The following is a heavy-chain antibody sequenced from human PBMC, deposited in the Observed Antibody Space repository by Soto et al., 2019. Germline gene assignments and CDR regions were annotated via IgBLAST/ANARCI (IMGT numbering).Heavy chain of an antibody. CDR2: INAGNGNT. Sequence: ASVKVSCKASGYTFTSYAMNWVRQAPGQRLEWMGWINAGNGNTKYSQKFQGRVTITRDTSASTAYMELSSLRSEDTAVYYCARFREQQLERAWFDPWGQGTLVTVSS. J-gene: IGHJ5*02. V-gene: IGHV1-3*01. CDR3: ARFREQQLERAWFDP. D-gene: IGHD6-13*01. CDR1: GYTFTSYA.